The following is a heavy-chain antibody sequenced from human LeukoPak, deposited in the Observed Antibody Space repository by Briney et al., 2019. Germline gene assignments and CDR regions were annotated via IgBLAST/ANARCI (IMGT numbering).Heavy chain of an antibody. Sequence: GGSLRLSCAASGFTFSSYGMLWVRQAPGKGLEWVSSISSSSTYTYYTDSVKGRFTISRDNAKNSLYLQMNSLRAEDTAVYYCARDAAPGIGVAGTSDYWGQGTLVTVSS. D-gene: IGHD6-19*01. CDR1: GFTFSSYG. CDR2: ISSSSTYT. J-gene: IGHJ4*02. V-gene: IGHV3-21*01. CDR3: ARDAAPGIGVAGTSDY.